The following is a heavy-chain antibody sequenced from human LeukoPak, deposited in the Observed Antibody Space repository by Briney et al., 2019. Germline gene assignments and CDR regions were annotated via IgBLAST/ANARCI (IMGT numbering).Heavy chain of an antibody. Sequence: PGGSLRLSCAASGFTFNNYALTWVRQTPGKGLECVSAISGDGVSPYYADSVRGRFTISRDNSKNTLYLQMNSLRAEDTAVYYCARGSDSSPAAPFDYWGQGTLVTVSS. D-gene: IGHD6-19*01. V-gene: IGHV3-23*01. CDR3: ARGSDSSPAAPFDY. CDR2: ISGDGVSP. CDR1: GFTFNNYA. J-gene: IGHJ4*02.